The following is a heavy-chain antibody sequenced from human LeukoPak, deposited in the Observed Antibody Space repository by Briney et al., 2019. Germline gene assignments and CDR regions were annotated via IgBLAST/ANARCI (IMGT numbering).Heavy chain of an antibody. D-gene: IGHD5-24*01. J-gene: IGHJ5*02. Sequence: SETLSLTCTASGGSISTYYWSWIRQPPGKGLEWIGYIYYRGSTKYNPSLKSRVTISVDTSKNQFSLRLSSVTAADTAVYYCASLTFGYNNYFDPWGQGTLVTVSS. CDR2: IYYRGST. CDR3: ASLTFGYNNYFDP. CDR1: GGSISTYY. V-gene: IGHV4-59*01.